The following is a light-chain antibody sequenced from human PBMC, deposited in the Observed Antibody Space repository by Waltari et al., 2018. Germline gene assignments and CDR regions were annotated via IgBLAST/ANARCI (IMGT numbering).Light chain of an antibody. J-gene: IGKJ4*01. Sequence: ELVLTQSPATLSLSPGERAPLSCRASQTVSSYLAWYQQKPGQAPRLLIYDASNRATGISARFSGSGSGTDFTLTISSLEPEDFAVYYCQQRSNWPLTFGGGTRVEIK. V-gene: IGKV3-11*01. CDR1: QTVSSY. CDR2: DAS. CDR3: QQRSNWPLT.